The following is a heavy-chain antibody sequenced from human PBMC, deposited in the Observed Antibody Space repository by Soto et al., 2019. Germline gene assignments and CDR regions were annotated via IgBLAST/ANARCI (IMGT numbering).Heavy chain of an antibody. D-gene: IGHD5-18*01. J-gene: IGHJ4*02. CDR2: IYPGDSDT. V-gene: IGHV5-51*01. CDR3: ARHDTAMVHRFEY. CDR1: GYIFTNQW. Sequence: PGESLKISCKGSGYIFTNQWIGWVRQMPGKGLECMGIIYPGDSDTRYSPSFQGQVTISADKSINTAYLQWSSLKASDTAMYYCARHDTAMVHRFEYWGQGTLVTVSS.